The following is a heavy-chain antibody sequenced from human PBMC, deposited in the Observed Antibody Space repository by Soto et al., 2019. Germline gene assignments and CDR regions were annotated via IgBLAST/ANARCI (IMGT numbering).Heavy chain of an antibody. J-gene: IGHJ5*02. CDR2: VNRGASSL. D-gene: IGHD3-16*01. V-gene: IGHV3-48*02. CDR3: ARQLNWRDGGA. Sequence: QTGGSLRLSCAASGFSLSDHCVNWVRQAPWKGLEWISSVNRGASSLYYAESVKGRFTMSRDDAKNSVYLQMNSLRDEDTAVYYCARQLNWRDGGAWGQGTLVTVSS. CDR1: GFSLSDHC.